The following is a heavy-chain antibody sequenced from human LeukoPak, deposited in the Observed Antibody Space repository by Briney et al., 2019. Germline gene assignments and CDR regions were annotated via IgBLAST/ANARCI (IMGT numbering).Heavy chain of an antibody. D-gene: IGHD2-2*01. V-gene: IGHV7-4-1*02. CDR2: INTETGNP. CDR1: GYTFTNYA. J-gene: IGHJ5*02. CDR3: ARTLFGDQYQLLHNWFDP. Sequence: GASVKVSCKASGYTFTNYAMNWVRQAPGQGLEWMGWINTETGNPTYAQGFTGRLVFSLDTSASTAYLQISSLKAEDTAIYYCARTLFGDQYQLLHNWFDPWGQGTLVTVSS.